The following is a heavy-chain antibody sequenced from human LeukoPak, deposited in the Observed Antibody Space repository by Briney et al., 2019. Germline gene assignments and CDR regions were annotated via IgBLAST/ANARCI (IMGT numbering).Heavy chain of an antibody. J-gene: IGHJ4*02. CDR2: VYSTGST. Sequence: SETLSLTCTVSGGSISHYYWTWIRQPAGKGLEWIGRVYSTGSTNYNPSLQNRVTLSVDTSKNQFSVRLTSVTAADTAVYYCARDLEYYDCSGYRGDYFDYWGPGILVTVSS. CDR1: GGSISHYY. CDR3: ARDLEYYDCSGYRGDYFDY. V-gene: IGHV4-4*07. D-gene: IGHD3-22*01.